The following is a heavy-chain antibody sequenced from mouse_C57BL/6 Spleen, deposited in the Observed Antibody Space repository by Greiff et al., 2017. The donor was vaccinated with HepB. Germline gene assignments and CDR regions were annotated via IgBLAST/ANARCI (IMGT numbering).Heavy chain of an antibody. CDR2: IDPSDSYT. CDR1: GYTFTSYW. V-gene: IGHV1-50*01. Sequence: QVQLQQPGAELVKPGASVKLSCKASGYTFTSYWMQWVKQRPGHGLEWIGEIDPSDSYTNYNQKFKGKATLTVDTSSSTAYMQLSSLTSEDSAVYYCARRGYYDYPYYYAMDYWGQGTSVTVSS. D-gene: IGHD2-4*01. CDR3: ARRGYYDYPYYYAMDY. J-gene: IGHJ4*01.